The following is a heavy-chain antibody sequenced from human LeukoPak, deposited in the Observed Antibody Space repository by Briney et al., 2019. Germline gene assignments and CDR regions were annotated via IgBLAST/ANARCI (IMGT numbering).Heavy chain of an antibody. Sequence: SETLSLTCAVSGGSFSGHYWNWICQPPGKGLEWIGEINHGGSTNYNPSLKSRVTISVDKSKNQFSLKLSSVTAADTAVYYCARAPYDFWSGYYRAGYFDLWGRGTLVTVSS. J-gene: IGHJ2*01. V-gene: IGHV4-34*01. D-gene: IGHD3-3*01. CDR3: ARAPYDFWSGYYRAGYFDL. CDR1: GGSFSGHY. CDR2: INHGGST.